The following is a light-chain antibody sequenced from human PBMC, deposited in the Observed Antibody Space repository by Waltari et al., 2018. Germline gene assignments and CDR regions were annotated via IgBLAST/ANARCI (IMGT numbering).Light chain of an antibody. Sequence: DIQMTQSPSSLSAPVGDRVSITCRASQTINNYLNWYQQKPGKAPNLLIYTTSNLQSGVPSRFSGSGSGADFTLTISSLQAEDVAVYYCQQYYSLPYTFGPGTRLEIK. V-gene: IGKV1-39*01. CDR2: TTS. CDR3: QQYYSLPYT. CDR1: QTINNY. J-gene: IGKJ2*01.